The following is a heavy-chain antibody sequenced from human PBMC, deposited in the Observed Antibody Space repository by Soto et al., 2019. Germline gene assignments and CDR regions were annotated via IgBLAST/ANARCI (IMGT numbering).Heavy chain of an antibody. V-gene: IGHV3-30*18. J-gene: IGHJ6*02. D-gene: IGHD3-9*01. CDR3: AKGPPDYDILTVGGMDV. CDR2: ISYDGSNK. CDR1: GFTFSSYG. Sequence: GGSLRLSCAASGFTFSSYGMHWVRQAPGKGLEWVAVISYDGSNKYYADSVKGRFTISRDNSKNTLYLQMNSLRAEDTAVYYCAKGPPDYDILTVGGMDVWGQGTTVTVSS.